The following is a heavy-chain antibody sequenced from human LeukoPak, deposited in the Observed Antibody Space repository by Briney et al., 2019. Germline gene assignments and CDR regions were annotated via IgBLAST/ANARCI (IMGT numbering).Heavy chain of an antibody. CDR3: ARGWWTGTPLDY. D-gene: IGHD3/OR15-3a*01. CDR1: SSSISSGGYY. CDR2: IYYSGST. J-gene: IGHJ4*02. V-gene: IGHV4-31*03. Sequence: PSQTLSLTCTVSSSSISSGGYYWSWIRQHPGKGLEWIGYIYYSGSTYYNPSLKSRVTISVDTSKNQFSLKLSSVTAADTAVYYCARGWWTGTPLDYWGQGTLVTVSS.